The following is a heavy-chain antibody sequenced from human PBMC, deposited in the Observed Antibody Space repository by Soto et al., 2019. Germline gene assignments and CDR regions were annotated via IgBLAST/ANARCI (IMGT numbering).Heavy chain of an antibody. CDR2: IYYSGST. J-gene: IGHJ6*02. D-gene: IGHD6-6*01. CDR1: GGAISRLY. V-gene: IGHV4-59*05. CDR3: ARHVQLYGDNSYYYYGMDV. Sequence: PSETLSLTCTVSGGAISRLYWTWIRQSPGKGLEWIGSIYYSGSTYYNPSLKSRVTISVDTSKNQFSLKLSSVTAADTAVYYCARHVQLYGDNSYYYYGMDVWGQGTTVTVSS.